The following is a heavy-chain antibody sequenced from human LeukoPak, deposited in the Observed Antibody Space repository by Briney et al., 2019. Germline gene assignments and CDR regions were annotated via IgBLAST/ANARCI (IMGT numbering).Heavy chain of an antibody. J-gene: IGHJ3*02. CDR2: ISYDGSNK. V-gene: IGHV3-30-3*01. CDR3: ARAGPRPSDYGDYGDAFDI. D-gene: IGHD4-17*01. Sequence: GGSLRLSCAASGFTFSSYAMHWVRQAPGKGLEWVAVISYDGSNKYYADSVKGRFTISRDNSKNTLYLQMNSLRAEDTAVYYCARAGPRPSDYGDYGDAFDIWGQGTMVTVSS. CDR1: GFTFSSYA.